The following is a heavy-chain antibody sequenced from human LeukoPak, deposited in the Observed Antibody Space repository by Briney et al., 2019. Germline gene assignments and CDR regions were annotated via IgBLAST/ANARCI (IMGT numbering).Heavy chain of an antibody. Sequence: ASVKVSFKASGYTFTSYAMHWVRQAPGQRLEWMGWINAGNGNTKYSQKFQGRVTITRDTSAGTAYMELSSLRSEDTAVYYCARAATAGIFDYWGQGTLVTVSS. CDR2: INAGNGNT. CDR1: GYTFTSYA. J-gene: IGHJ4*02. CDR3: ARAATAGIFDY. D-gene: IGHD6-19*01. V-gene: IGHV1-3*01.